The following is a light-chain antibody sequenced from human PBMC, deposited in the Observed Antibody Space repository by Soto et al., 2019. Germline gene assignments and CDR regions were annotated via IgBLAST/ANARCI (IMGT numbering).Light chain of an antibody. V-gene: IGKV1-5*01. Sequence: DIQMTQSPSTLPASVGDRVTITFRASQNIRDWLAWYQQRPGKAPKLLIYDASNLESGVPSRFTGSGSGTEFSLTISSLQPDDFATYYCQQYNTYSTFGQGTRLEI. CDR1: QNIRDW. CDR3: QQYNTYST. CDR2: DAS. J-gene: IGKJ5*01.